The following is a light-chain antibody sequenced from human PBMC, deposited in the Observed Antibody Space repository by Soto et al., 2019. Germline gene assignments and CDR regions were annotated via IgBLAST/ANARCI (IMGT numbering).Light chain of an antibody. CDR2: DNI. Sequence: QSVLTQPPSVSAAPGQKVTISCSGSSSNIGNNYVSWYQQLPGTAPKLLIYDNIKRPSGIPDRCSGSKSGTSATLGITGLLTGDEADYYCGTWDSSLSAVVFGGGTKLTVL. CDR1: SSNIGNNY. J-gene: IGLJ2*01. CDR3: GTWDSSLSAVV. V-gene: IGLV1-51*01.